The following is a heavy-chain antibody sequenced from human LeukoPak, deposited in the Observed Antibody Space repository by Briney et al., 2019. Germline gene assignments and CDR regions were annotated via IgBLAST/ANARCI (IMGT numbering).Heavy chain of an antibody. CDR2: MNPNSGNT. J-gene: IGHJ6*03. CDR3: ARGLRAAAGPYYYYYMDV. Sequence: APVKVSCKASGYTFTSYDINWVRQATGQGLEWMGWMNPNSGNTGYAQKFQGRVTITRNTSISTAYMELSSLRSEDTAVYYCARGLRAAAGPYYYYYMDVWGKGTTVTVSS. D-gene: IGHD6-13*01. V-gene: IGHV1-8*03. CDR1: GYTFTSYD.